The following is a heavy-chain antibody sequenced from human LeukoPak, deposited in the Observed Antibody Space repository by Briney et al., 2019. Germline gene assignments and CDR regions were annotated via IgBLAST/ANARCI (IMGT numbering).Heavy chain of an antibody. CDR1: GFTFNNYA. V-gene: IGHV3-23*01. Sequence: GGSLRLSCAASGFTFNNYAMMWIRQAPGKGLEWVSAIRGSGGTTFYADSVKGRFTISRDNLRNTLYLQMNSLRADDTAVYYCARELGYSYGYGYWGQGSLVTVSS. CDR3: ARELGYSYGYGY. D-gene: IGHD5-18*01. CDR2: IRGSGGTT. J-gene: IGHJ4*02.